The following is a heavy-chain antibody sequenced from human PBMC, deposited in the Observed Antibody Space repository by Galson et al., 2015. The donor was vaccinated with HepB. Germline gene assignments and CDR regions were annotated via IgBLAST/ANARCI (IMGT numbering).Heavy chain of an antibody. D-gene: IGHD6-6*01. J-gene: IGHJ6*02. CDR2: IVVGSGNT. CDR1: GFTFTSSA. V-gene: IGHV1-58*02. CDR3: AAGYSSSSSYYYYYGMDV. Sequence: SVKVSCKASGFTFTSSAMQWVRQARGQRLEWIGWIVVGSGNTNYAQKFQERVTITRDMSTSTAYMELSSLRSEDTAVYYCAAGYSSSSSYYYYYGMDVWGQGTTVTVSS.